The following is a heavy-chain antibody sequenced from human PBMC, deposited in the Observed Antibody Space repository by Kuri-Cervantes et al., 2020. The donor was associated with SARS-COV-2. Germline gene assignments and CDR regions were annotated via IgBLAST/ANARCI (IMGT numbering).Heavy chain of an antibody. D-gene: IGHD6-25*01. CDR3: AKAPSRGGSPFYFDY. V-gene: IGHV3-23*01. CDR2: ISGTGGTT. Sequence: GGSLRLSCAASGFTFSSYSMNWVRQAPGRGLEWVSAISGTGGTTYYADSVKGRFTISRDNSNNNLFLLMSSLRVEDSAVYFCAKAPSRGGSPFYFDYWGQGTLVTVSS. CDR1: GFTFSSYS. J-gene: IGHJ4*02.